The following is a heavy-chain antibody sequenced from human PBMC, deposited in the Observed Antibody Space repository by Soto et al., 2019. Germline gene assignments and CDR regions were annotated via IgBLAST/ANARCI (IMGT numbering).Heavy chain of an antibody. CDR3: ARGKYSSSWYEGYYYGMDV. Sequence: SETLSLTCAVSGGSISSGGYSWSWIRQPPGKGLEWIGYIYHSGSTYYNPSLKSRVTISVDRSKNQFSLKLSSVTAADTAVYYCARGKYSSSWYEGYYYGMDVWGQGTTVTVSS. D-gene: IGHD6-13*01. V-gene: IGHV4-30-2*01. CDR1: GGSISSGGYS. CDR2: IYHSGST. J-gene: IGHJ6*02.